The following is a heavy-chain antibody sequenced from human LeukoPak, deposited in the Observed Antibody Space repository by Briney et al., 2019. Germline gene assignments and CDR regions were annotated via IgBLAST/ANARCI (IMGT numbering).Heavy chain of an antibody. CDR1: GGTFISYA. CDR2: IIPIFGTA. D-gene: IGHD3-3*01. CDR3: AREGGTIFGVVISYYYYYMDV. J-gene: IGHJ6*03. V-gene: IGHV1-69*05. Sequence: SVKVSCKASGGTFISYAISWVRQAPGQGREGMRRIIPIFGTANYAQKFQGRVTITTHQSTSTAYMELSRLRSEDTAVYYCAREGGTIFGVVISYYYYYMDVWGKGTTVTVSS.